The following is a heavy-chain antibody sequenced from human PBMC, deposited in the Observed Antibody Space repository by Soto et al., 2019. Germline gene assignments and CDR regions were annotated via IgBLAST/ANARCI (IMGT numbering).Heavy chain of an antibody. V-gene: IGHV4-59*11. J-gene: IGHJ6*02. CDR3: ARDGREASGMDV. CDR1: GGSISSHY. D-gene: IGHD1-26*01. CDR2: IYYRGST. Sequence: ASETLSLTCTVSGGSISSHYWSWVRQAPGKGLEWIGHIYYRGSTNYNPSLRSRSTISVGASKSQFSLKLNSVTTADTAVYYCARDGREASGMDVWGQGTKVTVSS.